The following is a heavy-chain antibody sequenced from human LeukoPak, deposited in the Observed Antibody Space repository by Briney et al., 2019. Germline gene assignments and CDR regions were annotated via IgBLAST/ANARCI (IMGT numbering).Heavy chain of an antibody. CDR3: AKDRAGNSWNFDY. CDR2: IKQDGTEK. V-gene: IGHV3-7*01. D-gene: IGHD6-13*01. Sequence: GGSLRLSCAASGFTFTTYWMSWVRQAPGKGLEWVANIKQDGTEKYYVDSVKGRFTISRDNARNSLELQMNSLRVEDTAVYYCAKDRAGNSWNFDYWGQGILVAVSS. J-gene: IGHJ4*02. CDR1: GFTFTTYW.